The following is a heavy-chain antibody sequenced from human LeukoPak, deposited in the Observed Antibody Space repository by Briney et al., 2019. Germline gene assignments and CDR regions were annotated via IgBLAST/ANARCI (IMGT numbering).Heavy chain of an antibody. CDR1: GVTFSSYS. D-gene: IGHD6-25*01. CDR2: ISSSSSYI. Sequence: PGGSLRLSCAASGVTFSSYSMNLVRQAPGKGLEWVSSISSSSSYIYYADSVKGRFTISRDNAKNSLYLQMNSLRAEDTAVYYCARGPAAQGDAFDIWGQGTMVTVSS. V-gene: IGHV3-21*01. J-gene: IGHJ3*02. CDR3: ARGPAAQGDAFDI.